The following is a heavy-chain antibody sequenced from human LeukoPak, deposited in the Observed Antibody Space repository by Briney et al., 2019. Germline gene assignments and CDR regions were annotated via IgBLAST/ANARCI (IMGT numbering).Heavy chain of an antibody. CDR3: ARYDYGDYGTGYYYYGMDV. J-gene: IGHJ6*02. Sequence: ASVKVSCKASGGTFSSYAISWVRQAPGQGLEWMGRIIPILGIANYAQKFQGRVTITADKSTSTAYMELSSLRSEDTAVYYCARYDYGDYGTGYYYYGMDVWGQGTTVTVSS. CDR1: GGTFSSYA. V-gene: IGHV1-69*04. CDR2: IIPILGIA. D-gene: IGHD4-17*01.